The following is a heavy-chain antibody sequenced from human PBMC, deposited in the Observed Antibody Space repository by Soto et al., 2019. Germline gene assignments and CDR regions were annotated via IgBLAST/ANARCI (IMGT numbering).Heavy chain of an antibody. Sequence: SLRLSCAASGFTFSSYAMHWVRQAPGKGLEWVAVISYDGSNKYYADSVKVRFTISRENSKNTLYLQMNSLRAEDTAVYYCARAGTAMVLPYYFDYWGEGTLVTVSS. V-gene: IGHV3-30-3*01. J-gene: IGHJ4*02. CDR3: ARAGTAMVLPYYFDY. D-gene: IGHD5-18*01. CDR1: GFTFSSYA. CDR2: ISYDGSNK.